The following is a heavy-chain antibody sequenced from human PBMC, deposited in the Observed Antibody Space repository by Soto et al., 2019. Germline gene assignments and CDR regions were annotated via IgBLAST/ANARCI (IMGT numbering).Heavy chain of an antibody. V-gene: IGHV4-34*01. CDR1: GGSFSGYY. CDR2: INHSGST. Sequence: SETLSLTCAVYGGSFSGYYWSWIRQPPGKGLEWIGEINHSGSTNYNPSLKSRVTISVDTSKNQFSLKLSSVTAADTTVYYCARTRWSIKWGVDYWGQGTLVTVSS. D-gene: IGHD7-27*01. CDR3: ARTRWSIKWGVDY. J-gene: IGHJ4*02.